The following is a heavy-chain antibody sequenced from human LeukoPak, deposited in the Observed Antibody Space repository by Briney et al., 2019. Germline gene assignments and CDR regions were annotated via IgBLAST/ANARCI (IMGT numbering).Heavy chain of an antibody. CDR3: ARRGVRGPRPDHYAFDI. J-gene: IGHJ3*02. V-gene: IGHV4-34*01. D-gene: IGHD1-14*01. CDR2: INHSGST. Sequence: SETLSLTCAVYGGSFSGYYWSWIRQPPGKGLEWIGEINHSGSTNYNPSLKSRVTISVDTSKNQFSLKLGSVTAADTAVYYCARRGVRGPRPDHYAFDIWGQGTMVTVSS. CDR1: GGSFSGYY.